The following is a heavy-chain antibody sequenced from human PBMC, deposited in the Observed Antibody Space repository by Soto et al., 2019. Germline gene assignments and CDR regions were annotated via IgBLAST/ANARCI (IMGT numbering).Heavy chain of an antibody. Sequence: QVQLVQSGAEVKKPGSSVKVSCKASVGTFRSYAISWVRQAPGQGLEWMGGIIPIFGTANYAQKLQGRVTITADESTSTAYMSVSSLRSEDRDVYYCARDGEESGYDDGGVGVAEYYYYGRDDWGQGTTVTVSS. CDR3: ARDGEESGYDDGGVGVAEYYYYGRDD. J-gene: IGHJ6*02. CDR2: IIPIFGTA. CDR1: VGTFRSYA. V-gene: IGHV1-69*01. D-gene: IGHD5-12*01.